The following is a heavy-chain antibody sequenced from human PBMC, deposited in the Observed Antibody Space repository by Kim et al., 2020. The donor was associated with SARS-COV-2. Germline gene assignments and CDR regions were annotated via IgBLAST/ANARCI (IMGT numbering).Heavy chain of an antibody. D-gene: IGHD5-18*01. CDR2: IWYDGSNK. Sequence: GGSLRLSCAASGFTFSSYGMHWVRQAPGKGLEWVAVIWYDGSNKYYADSVKGRFTISRDNSKNTLYLQMNSLRAEDTAVYYCAREYVLDSYGYWVYYYYGMDVWGQGTTVTVSS. CDR3: AREYVLDSYGYWVYYYYGMDV. CDR1: GFTFSSYG. V-gene: IGHV3-33*01. J-gene: IGHJ6*02.